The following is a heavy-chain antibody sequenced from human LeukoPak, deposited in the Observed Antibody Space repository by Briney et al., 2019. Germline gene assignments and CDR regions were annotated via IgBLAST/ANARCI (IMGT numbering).Heavy chain of an antibody. D-gene: IGHD2-8*01. V-gene: IGHV4-30-2*01. CDR2: IYHSGST. Sequence: SQTLSLTCTVSGGSISSGGYYWSWIRQPPGKGLEWIGYIYHSGSTYYNPSLKSRVTISVDRSTNQFSLKLSSVTAADTAVYYCARGVLHDAFDIWGQGTVVTVSS. J-gene: IGHJ3*02. CDR3: ARGVLHDAFDI. CDR1: GGSISSGGYY.